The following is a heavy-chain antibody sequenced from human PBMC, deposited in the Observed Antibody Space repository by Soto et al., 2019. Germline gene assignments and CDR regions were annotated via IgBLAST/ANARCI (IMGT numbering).Heavy chain of an antibody. CDR1: GFTVSSNY. CDR2: IYSGGST. V-gene: IGHV3-53*01. J-gene: IGHJ6*02. Sequence: GGSLRLSCAASGFTVSSNYMSWVRQAPGKGLEWVSVIYSGGSTYYADSVKGRFTISRDNSKNTLYLQMNSLRAEDTAVYYCARKTYYYDSSGLYYYYGMDVWGQGTTVTVSS. CDR3: ARKTYYYDSSGLYYYYGMDV. D-gene: IGHD3-22*01.